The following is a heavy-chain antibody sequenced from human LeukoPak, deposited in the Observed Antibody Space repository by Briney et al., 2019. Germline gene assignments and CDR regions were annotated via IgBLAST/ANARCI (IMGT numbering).Heavy chain of an antibody. D-gene: IGHD5-12*01. CDR2: INHSGST. Sequence: PSETLSLTCAVYGGSFSGYYWSWIRQPPGKGLEWIGEINHSGSTNYNPSLKSRVTISVDTSKNQFSLKLSSVTAADTAVYYCARGVGSPDIVATKRRFYYYYYMDVWGKGTTVTISS. J-gene: IGHJ6*03. CDR1: GGSFSGYY. CDR3: ARGVGSPDIVATKRRFYYYYYMDV. V-gene: IGHV4-34*01.